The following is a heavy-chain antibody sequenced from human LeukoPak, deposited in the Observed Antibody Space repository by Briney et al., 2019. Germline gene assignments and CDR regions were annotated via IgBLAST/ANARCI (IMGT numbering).Heavy chain of an antibody. Sequence: SETLSLTCTVSGVSISSSNSYWGWIRQPPGKGLEWIGYIYYSGSTYYNPSLKSRVTISVDTSKNQFSLKLSSVTAADTAVYYCARWSSGYYDAFDIWGQGTMVTLSS. J-gene: IGHJ3*02. CDR2: IYYSGST. D-gene: IGHD3-22*01. V-gene: IGHV4-39*07. CDR3: ARWSSGYYDAFDI. CDR1: GVSISSSNSY.